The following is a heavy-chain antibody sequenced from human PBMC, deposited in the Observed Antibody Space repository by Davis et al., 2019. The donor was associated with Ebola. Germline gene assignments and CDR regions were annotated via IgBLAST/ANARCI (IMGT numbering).Heavy chain of an antibody. CDR3: AAADIVVVVDGTSYPHAFDT. V-gene: IGHV3-48*04. J-gene: IGHJ3*02. CDR2: ISGGGGTI. D-gene: IGHD2-15*01. Sequence: GGSLRLSCAASGFTFSSYSMIWVRQAPGKGLEWVSYISGGGGTIYYADSVKGRFTISRDNAKNSLFLQMNSLRAEDTAVYYCAAADIVVVVDGTSYPHAFDTWGQGTVVTVSS. CDR1: GFTFSSYS.